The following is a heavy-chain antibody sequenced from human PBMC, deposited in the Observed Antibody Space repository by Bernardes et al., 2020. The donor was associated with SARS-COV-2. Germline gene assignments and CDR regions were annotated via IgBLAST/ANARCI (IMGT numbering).Heavy chain of an antibody. CDR3: ARDLTVTTGSDYYYGMDV. V-gene: IGHV1-46*01. Sequence: ASVKVSCMASGYTFTSYYMHWVRQAPGQGLEWMGIINPSGGSTSYAQKFQGRVTMTRDTSTSTVYMELSSLRSEDTAVYYCARDLTVTTGSDYYYGMDVWGRGTTVTVSS. D-gene: IGHD4-17*01. J-gene: IGHJ6*02. CDR1: GYTFTSYY. CDR2: INPSGGST.